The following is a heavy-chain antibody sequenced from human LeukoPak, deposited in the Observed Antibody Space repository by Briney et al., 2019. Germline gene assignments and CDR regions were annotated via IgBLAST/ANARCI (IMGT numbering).Heavy chain of an antibody. CDR3: ARVPTHCTGGSCYVYFFDY. J-gene: IGHJ4*02. CDR2: IKKDGSEK. CDR1: GFTFSSYW. V-gene: IGHV3-7*04. D-gene: IGHD2-15*01. Sequence: PGRSLRLSCAASGFTFSSYWMTWVRQAPGKGLEWVAYIKKDGSEKYYVDSVKGRFTISRDNAKNSLYLQMNSLRAEDTSVYYCARVPTHCTGGSCYVYFFDYWGQGTLITVSS.